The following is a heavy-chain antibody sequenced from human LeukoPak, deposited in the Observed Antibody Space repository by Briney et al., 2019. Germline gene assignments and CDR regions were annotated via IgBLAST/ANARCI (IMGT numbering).Heavy chain of an antibody. CDR1: GYSFTSYW. J-gene: IGHJ4*02. V-gene: IGHV5-51*01. D-gene: IGHD1/OR15-1a*01. Sequence: GESLKISCKGSGYSFTSYWIGWVRQMPGKGLEWMGIINPEDSDTTYSPSFQGQVTISADKSISIAYLQWSSLKASDTAMYYCATSESQTRFDFWGQGTLVTVSS. CDR2: INPEDSDT. CDR3: ATSESQTRFDF.